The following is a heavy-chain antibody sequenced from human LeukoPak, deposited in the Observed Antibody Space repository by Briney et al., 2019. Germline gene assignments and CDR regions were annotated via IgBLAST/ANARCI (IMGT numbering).Heavy chain of an antibody. CDR1: GGPISRYY. D-gene: IGHD3-16*02. Sequence: PSETLSLTCTVSGGPISRYYWSWIRQPPGKGLEWIGYIYYSGGTNYNPSLKSRVTISVDTSKNQFSLKLSSVTAADTAVYHCARVIGIPSNWIDPWGQGTLVTVSS. CDR3: ARVIGIPSNWIDP. J-gene: IGHJ5*02. V-gene: IGHV4-59*01. CDR2: IYYSGGT.